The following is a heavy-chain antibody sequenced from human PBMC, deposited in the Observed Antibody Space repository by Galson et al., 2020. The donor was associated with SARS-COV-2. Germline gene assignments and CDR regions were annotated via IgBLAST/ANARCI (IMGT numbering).Heavy chain of an antibody. CDR1: GFSLSTSGMC. V-gene: IGHV2-70*11. D-gene: IGHD1-26*01. CDR3: ARLLGPTAAIDY. J-gene: IGHJ4*02. CDR2: IAWDDDK. Sequence: SGPTLVKPTQTLTLTCSFSGFSLSTSGMCVSWIRQPPGTALEWLARIAWDDDKYYNTSLKTRLTISKDTSKNQVVLTMTNMDPVDTATYYCARLLGPTAAIDYWGQGTVVTVSS.